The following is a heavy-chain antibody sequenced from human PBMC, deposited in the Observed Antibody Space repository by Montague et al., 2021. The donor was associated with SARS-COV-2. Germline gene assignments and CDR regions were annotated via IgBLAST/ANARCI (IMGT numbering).Heavy chain of an antibody. J-gene: IGHJ4*01. CDR1: GFTFSTYW. CDR3: ARGPLWETGSYYKEHYLDH. CDR2: IKQDSSET. D-gene: IGHD1-26*01. Sequence: SLRLSCAASGFTFSTYWMTWVRQAPGKGLEWVANIKQDSSETYYADSIKGRFTVSRDNGKNSLFLQMNSLRVEDTAVYYCARGPLWETGSYYKEHYLDHWGQGTLVTVSS. V-gene: IGHV3-7*01.